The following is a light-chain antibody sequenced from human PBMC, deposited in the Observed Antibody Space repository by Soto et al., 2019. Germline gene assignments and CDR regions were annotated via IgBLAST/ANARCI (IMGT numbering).Light chain of an antibody. CDR3: SSYTGRSTVI. J-gene: IGLJ2*01. CDR1: NNDVGGFNF. V-gene: IGLV2-14*03. CDR2: DVD. Sequence: QSALTQPASVSGSPGQSITISCTGTNNDVGGFNFVSWYQQHPGKVPKLLIYDVDDRPSGVSNRFSGSRSGNTASLTISGLQAEDEADYYCSSYTGRSTVIFGGGTKLTFL.